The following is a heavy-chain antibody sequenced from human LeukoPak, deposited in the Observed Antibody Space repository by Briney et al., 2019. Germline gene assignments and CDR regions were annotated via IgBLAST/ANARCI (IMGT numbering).Heavy chain of an antibody. CDR2: IYWYDDK. Sequence: SGPALVKPTQTLTLTCTFSRFSLSTSGMCVSWIRQPPGNALEWLARIYWYDDKYYSTSLKTRLTISKATSKNQVVLTMTNKDPVDTATYYCARIQVVTAPYYYYYYMDVWGKGTTVTVSS. J-gene: IGHJ6*03. V-gene: IGHV2-70*11. D-gene: IGHD2-21*02. CDR3: ARIQVVTAPYYYYYYMDV. CDR1: RFSLSTSGMC.